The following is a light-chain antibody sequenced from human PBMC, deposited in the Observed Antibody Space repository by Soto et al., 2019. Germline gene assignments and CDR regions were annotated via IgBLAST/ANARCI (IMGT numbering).Light chain of an antibody. CDR3: SSYTGSSTLL. J-gene: IGLJ2*01. CDR2: EVS. Sequence: QSALTQPASVSGSPGQSITISCTGTSRDVGAYNFVSWYQQYPGKAPKLILYEVSNRPSGVSNRFSGSKSGNTASLTISGLQPEAEADYYCSSYTGSSTLLFGGGTKLTVL. V-gene: IGLV2-14*01. CDR1: SRDVGAYNF.